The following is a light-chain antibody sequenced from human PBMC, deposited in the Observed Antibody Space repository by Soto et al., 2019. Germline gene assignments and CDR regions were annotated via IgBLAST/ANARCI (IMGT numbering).Light chain of an antibody. CDR2: DAS. CDR3: QQYNSYSPRT. V-gene: IGKV1-5*01. Sequence: DIQMTQSPSTLSASVGDRVTITCRASQSISSWWAWYQQKPGKAPKLLIYDASSLESGVPSRFSGSGSGTELPLTISSLQPDDFATYYCQQYNSYSPRTFGQGTKVDIK. CDR1: QSISSW. J-gene: IGKJ1*01.